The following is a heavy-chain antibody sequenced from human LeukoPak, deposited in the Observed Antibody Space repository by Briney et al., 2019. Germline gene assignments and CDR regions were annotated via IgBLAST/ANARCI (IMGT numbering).Heavy chain of an antibody. CDR1: GYTLTELS. J-gene: IGHJ4*02. CDR2: FDPEDGET. D-gene: IGHD3-22*01. CDR3: ATLYYYDSSGYYPTRYFDY. V-gene: IGHV1-24*01. Sequence: ASVKVSCKVSGYTLTELSMHWVRQAPGKGREWRGGFDPEDGETIYAQKFQGRVTMTEDTSTDTAYMELSSLRSEDTAVYYCATLYYYDSSGYYPTRYFDYWGQGTLVTVSS.